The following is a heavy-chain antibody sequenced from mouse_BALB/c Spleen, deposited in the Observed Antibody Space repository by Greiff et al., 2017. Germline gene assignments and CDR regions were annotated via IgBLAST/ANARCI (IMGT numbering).Heavy chain of an antibody. CDR3: ARHGTGTYYFDY. D-gene: IGHD4-1*01. CDR2: ISSGGSYT. J-gene: IGHJ2*01. Sequence: VQLKQSGGGLVKPGGSLKLSCAASGFTFSSYAMSWVRQTPEKRLEWVATISSGGSYTYYPDSVKGRFTISRDNAKNTLYLQMSSLRSEDTAMYYCARHGTGTYYFDYWGQGTTLTVSS. V-gene: IGHV5-9-3*01. CDR1: GFTFSSYA.